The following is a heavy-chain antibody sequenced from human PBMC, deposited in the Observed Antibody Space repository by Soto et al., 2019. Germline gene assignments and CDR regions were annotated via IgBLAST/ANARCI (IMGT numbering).Heavy chain of an antibody. CDR1: GYTFTSYY. CDR2: INPSGGST. Sequence: QVQLVQSGAEVKKPGASVKVSCKASGYTFTSYYMHWVRQAPGQGLEWMGIINPSGGSTSYAQKLQGRVTMTRDTSTRTVYMELSSLRAEDTAVYYCARDVTNDWYFDLWGRGTLVTVSS. J-gene: IGHJ2*01. V-gene: IGHV1-46*03. CDR3: ARDVTNDWYFDL. D-gene: IGHD2-21*02.